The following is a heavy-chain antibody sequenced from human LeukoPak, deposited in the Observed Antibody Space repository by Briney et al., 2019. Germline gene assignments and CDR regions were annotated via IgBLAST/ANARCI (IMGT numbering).Heavy chain of an antibody. CDR2: ISHDGTNK. D-gene: IGHD5-18*01. CDR3: ASEDVDTGDF. CDR1: GFTLTNAG. V-gene: IGHV3-30*01. J-gene: IGHJ4*02. Sequence: PGGSLRLSCAGSGFTLTNAGIHWVRLAAGKGLEWVSFISHDGTNKYYSDSVDGRFTVSRLNSQNTVYLQMTDLRPDTATYYCASEDVDTGDFWGQGTLVTVSS.